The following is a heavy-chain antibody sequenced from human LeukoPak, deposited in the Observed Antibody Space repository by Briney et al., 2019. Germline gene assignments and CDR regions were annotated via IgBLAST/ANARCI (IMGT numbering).Heavy chain of an antibody. CDR2: IKQDGSKK. D-gene: IGHD5-24*01. CDR1: GFTVSSNY. V-gene: IGHV3-7*04. CDR3: TRVGYIDEGIDY. Sequence: GGSLRLSCAASGFTVSSNYMSWVRQAPGQGLEWVANIKQDGSKKSYVDSVKGRFTIYRDNAKNSLYLQMNSLRAEDTAIYYCTRVGYIDEGIDYWGQGTLVTVSS. J-gene: IGHJ4*02.